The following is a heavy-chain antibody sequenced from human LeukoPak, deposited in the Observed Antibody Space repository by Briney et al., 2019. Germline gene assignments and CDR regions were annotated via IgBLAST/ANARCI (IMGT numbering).Heavy chain of an antibody. Sequence: ASVKVSCKASGYTFTDYYMHWVRQAPGQGREWMGWINPNSGGTNSAQNFQGRVTMTRDTSISTAYMELSSLRSDDTAVYYCARGDGSYFDYWGQGTLVTVSS. CDR3: ARGDGSYFDY. CDR1: GYTFTDYY. D-gene: IGHD5-24*01. V-gene: IGHV1-2*02. CDR2: INPNSGGT. J-gene: IGHJ4*02.